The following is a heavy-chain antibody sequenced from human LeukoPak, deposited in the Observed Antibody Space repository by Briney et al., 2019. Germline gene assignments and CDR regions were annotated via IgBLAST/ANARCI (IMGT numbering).Heavy chain of an antibody. CDR3: TRVLGYYDSSGYYHDLGYFDY. V-gene: IGHV3-49*04. D-gene: IGHD3-22*01. Sequence: GGSLRLSCTASGFTFGDYAMSWVRQAPGKGLEWVGFIRRKAYGGTTEYAASVKGRFTISRDDSKSIAYLQMNSLKTEDTAVYYCTRVLGYYDSSGYYHDLGYFDYWGQGTLVTVSS. CDR2: IRRKAYGGTT. CDR1: GFTFGDYA. J-gene: IGHJ4*02.